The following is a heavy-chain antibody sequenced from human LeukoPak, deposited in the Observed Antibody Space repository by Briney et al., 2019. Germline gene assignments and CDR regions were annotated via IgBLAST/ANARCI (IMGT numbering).Heavy chain of an antibody. CDR3: ATNPSSYYDSSGVY. CDR2: ISYDGSNK. Sequence: GGSLRLSCAASGFTVSSNYMSWVRQAPGKGLEWVAVISYDGSNKYYADSVKGRFTISRDNSKNTLYLQMNSLRAEDTAVYYCATNPSSYYDSSGVYWGQGTLVTVSS. J-gene: IGHJ4*02. V-gene: IGHV3-30-3*01. D-gene: IGHD3-22*01. CDR1: GFTVSSNY.